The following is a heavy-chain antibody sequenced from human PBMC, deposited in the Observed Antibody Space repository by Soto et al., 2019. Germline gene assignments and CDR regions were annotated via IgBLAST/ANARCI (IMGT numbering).Heavy chain of an antibody. D-gene: IGHD3-22*01. CDR3: AKAVPYYYDSSGYSNFDY. CDR2: IGTAGDT. J-gene: IGHJ4*02. V-gene: IGHV3-13*01. CDR1: GFTFSSYD. Sequence: EVQLVESGGGLVQPGGSLRLSCAASGFTFSSYDMHWVRQATGKGLEWVSAIGTAGDTYYPGSVKGRFTISRENAKNTLYLQMNSLRAEDTAVYYCAKAVPYYYDSSGYSNFDYWGQGTLVTVSS.